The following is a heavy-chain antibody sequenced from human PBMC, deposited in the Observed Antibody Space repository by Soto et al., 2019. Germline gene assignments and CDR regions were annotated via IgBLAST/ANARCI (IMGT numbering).Heavy chain of an antibody. D-gene: IGHD6-19*01. CDR1: GFTFSRYP. V-gene: IGHV3-23*01. CDR3: AKEGEHSSGWANFDY. CDR2: ISGSGVST. J-gene: IGHJ4*02. Sequence: GGSLRLSCAASGFTFSRYPMSWLRQAPGKGLEWVSAISGSGVSTYYADAVKGRFTISRDKSKNTLYLQMNSLRAEDTAVYYCAKEGEHSSGWANFDYWGQGTLVTVSS.